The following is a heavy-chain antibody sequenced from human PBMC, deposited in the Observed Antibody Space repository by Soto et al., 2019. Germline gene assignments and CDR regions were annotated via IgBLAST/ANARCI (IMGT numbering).Heavy chain of an antibody. V-gene: IGHV4-59*01. J-gene: IGHJ6*02. Sequence: SETLSLTCTVSDGSISPYYWSWIRQPPGKGLEWIGYIYYAGTTTYNPSLKSRVTISVDRSKNQFSLKLSSVTAADTAVYYCARDLWGYCGTDCYPLDVWGQGTTVTVSS. CDR3: ARDLWGYCGTDCYPLDV. CDR2: IYYAGTT. CDR1: DGSISPYY. D-gene: IGHD2-21*02.